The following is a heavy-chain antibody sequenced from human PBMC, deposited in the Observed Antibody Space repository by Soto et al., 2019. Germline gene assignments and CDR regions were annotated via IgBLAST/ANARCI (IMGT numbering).Heavy chain of an antibody. V-gene: IGHV1-18*01. CDR3: ATRSPAFDY. CDR2: VTTDKGKT. CDR1: GYTFTNFG. Sequence: QVQLVQFGPEVKKPGASVKVSCKTSGYTFTNFGISWVRQAPGQGLEWMGWVTTDKGKTTYAQKFQGRVTMTTDTSTSTAYMELRSLRSDDTAVYYCATRSPAFDYWGQGTLVTVSS. J-gene: IGHJ4*02.